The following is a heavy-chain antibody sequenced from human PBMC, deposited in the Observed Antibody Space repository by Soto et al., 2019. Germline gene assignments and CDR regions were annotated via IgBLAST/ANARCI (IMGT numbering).Heavy chain of an antibody. Sequence: QPGGSLRLSCAASGFTFSSYAMSWVRQAPGKGLEWVSAISGSGGSTYYADSVKGRFTISRDNSKNTLYLQMNSLRAEDTAVYYCAKDLAPSPSDILTGYYNMSGYWGQGTLVTVSS. D-gene: IGHD3-9*01. CDR1: GFTFSSYA. V-gene: IGHV3-23*01. CDR2: ISGSGGST. CDR3: AKDLAPSPSDILTGYYNMSGY. J-gene: IGHJ4*02.